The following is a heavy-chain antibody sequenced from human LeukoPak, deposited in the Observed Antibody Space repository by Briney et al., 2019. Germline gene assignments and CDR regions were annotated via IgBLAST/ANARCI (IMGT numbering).Heavy chain of an antibody. Sequence: ASVKVSCKVSGYTLTELSMHWVRQAPGKGLEWMGGFDPEDGETIYAQKFQGRVTMTEDTSTDTAYMELSSLRSEDTAVYYCATDLLAMVRGVNGFDYWSQGTLVTVSS. D-gene: IGHD3-10*01. CDR2: FDPEDGET. V-gene: IGHV1-24*01. CDR1: GYTLTELS. CDR3: ATDLLAMVRGVNGFDY. J-gene: IGHJ4*02.